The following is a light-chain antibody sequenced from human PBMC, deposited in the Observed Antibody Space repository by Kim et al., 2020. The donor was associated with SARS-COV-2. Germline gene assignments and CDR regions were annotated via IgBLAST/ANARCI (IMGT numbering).Light chain of an antibody. Sequence: DIQMTQSPSSLSASVGDRVTITCRASQDIGNDLGWYQQSPGRAPKRLIYGASNLQSGVPSRFSGSGSETEFTLTINSLQPEDFATYYCLQHRTCHSTFGQGTRLDIK. CDR2: GAS. CDR3: LQHRTCHST. J-gene: IGKJ5*01. CDR1: QDIGND. V-gene: IGKV1-17*01.